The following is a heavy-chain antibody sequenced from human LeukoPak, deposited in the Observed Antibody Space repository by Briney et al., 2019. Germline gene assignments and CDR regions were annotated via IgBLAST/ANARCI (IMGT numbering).Heavy chain of an antibody. D-gene: IGHD6-19*01. CDR2: ISAYNGNT. CDR3: ARAIAVAGTKGWFDP. V-gene: IGHV1-18*01. J-gene: IGHJ5*02. Sequence: EASVKVSCKASGYTFTSYGISWVRQAPGQGLEWMGWISAYNGNTNYAQKLQGRVTMTTDTSTSTAYMELRSLRSDDTAVYYCARAIAVAGTKGWFDPWGQGTLVTVSS. CDR1: GYTFTSYG.